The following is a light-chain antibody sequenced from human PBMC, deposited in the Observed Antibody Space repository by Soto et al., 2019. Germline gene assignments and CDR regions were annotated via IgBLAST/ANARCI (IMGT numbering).Light chain of an antibody. CDR2: EVS. V-gene: IGLV2-14*01. Sequence: QSALTQPASVSGSPGQSITISCTGTSSDVGAYNYVSWYQQHPGKAPKLTIYEVSNRPSGVSLRFSGSKSGNTASLTISGLQAEDEADYYCSSYTTSSTVVFGGGTKLTVL. CDR1: SSDVGAYNY. J-gene: IGLJ2*01. CDR3: SSYTTSSTVV.